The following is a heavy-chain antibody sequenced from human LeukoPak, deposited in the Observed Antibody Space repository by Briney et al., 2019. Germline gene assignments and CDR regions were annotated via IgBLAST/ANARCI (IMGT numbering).Heavy chain of an antibody. CDR1: GFTFRSYA. D-gene: IGHD1-26*01. J-gene: IGHJ6*02. Sequence: GGSLRLSCAASGFTFRSYAMSWVRQASGKGLEWVLGISGSGGSTYSADSVKGRFTISRDNSKNTLYLQMNSPRAEDTAVYYCPKDGRLEYYYYGMDVWGQGTTVTVSS. CDR3: PKDGRLEYYYYGMDV. CDR2: ISGSGGST. V-gene: IGHV3-23*01.